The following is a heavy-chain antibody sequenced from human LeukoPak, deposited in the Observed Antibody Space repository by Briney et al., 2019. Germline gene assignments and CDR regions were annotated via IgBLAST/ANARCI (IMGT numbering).Heavy chain of an antibody. D-gene: IGHD3-22*01. CDR1: GFTFSSYW. CDR3: ASPGAYYYDSSGLDY. Sequence: GGSLRLSCVASGFTFSSYWMSWVRQAPGKGLEWVANIKQDGSEKYYVDSVKGRFTISRDNAKNSLYLQMNSLRAEDTAVYYCASPGAYYYDSSGLDYWGQGTLVTVSS. CDR2: IKQDGSEK. J-gene: IGHJ4*02. V-gene: IGHV3-7*01.